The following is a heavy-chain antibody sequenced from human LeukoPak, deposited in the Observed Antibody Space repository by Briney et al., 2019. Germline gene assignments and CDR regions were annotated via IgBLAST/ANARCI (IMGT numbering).Heavy chain of an antibody. D-gene: IGHD3-22*01. J-gene: IGHJ4*02. CDR3: TVHTYDSSGYYLSY. CDR1: GYTFTSYG. CDR2: ISAYNGNT. V-gene: IGHV1-18*01. Sequence: ASVKVSCKASGYTFTSYGISWVRQAPGQGLEWMGWISAYNGNTNYAQKLQGRVTMTTDTSTSTAYMELRSLRSDDTAVYYCTVHTYDSSGYYLSYWGQGTLVTVSS.